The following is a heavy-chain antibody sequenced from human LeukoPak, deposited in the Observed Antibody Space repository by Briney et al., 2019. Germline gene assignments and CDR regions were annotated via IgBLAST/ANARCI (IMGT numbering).Heavy chain of an antibody. J-gene: IGHJ4*02. D-gene: IGHD3-9*01. Sequence: GASVKVSCKVSGYTLTELSMHWVRQAPGKGLEWMGGSDPEDGETIYAQKFQGRVTMTEDTSTDTAYMELSSLRSEDTAVYYCATVALVMFSFRLFDYWGQGTLVTVSS. V-gene: IGHV1-24*01. CDR1: GYTLTELS. CDR3: ATVALVMFSFRLFDY. CDR2: SDPEDGET.